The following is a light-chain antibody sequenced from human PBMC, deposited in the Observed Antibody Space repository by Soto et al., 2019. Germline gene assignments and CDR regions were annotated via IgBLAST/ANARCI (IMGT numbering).Light chain of an antibody. Sequence: EIGITHSPTTVSVSPGERATLSCRASQSVSSNLAWYQQKPGQAPRLLIYGASTRATGIPARFSGSGSGTEFTLTISSLQSEDFAVYYCQQYNNWPRTFGQGTRLAIK. J-gene: IGKJ5*01. CDR2: GAS. CDR3: QQYNNWPRT. CDR1: QSVSSN. V-gene: IGKV3-15*01.